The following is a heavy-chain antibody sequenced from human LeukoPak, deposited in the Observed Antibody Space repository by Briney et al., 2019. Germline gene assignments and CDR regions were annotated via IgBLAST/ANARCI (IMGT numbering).Heavy chain of an antibody. V-gene: IGHV3-53*01. CDR1: GFTVSSNY. CDR3: AKVMRSWYFDY. CDR2: IYSGGTT. D-gene: IGHD3-10*01. Sequence: GGSLRLSCAASGFTVSSNYMTWVRQAPGKGLEWVSIIYSGGTTYYADSVKGRFTISRDNSKNTLYLQMNSLRAEDTAVYYCAKVMRSWYFDYWGQGTLVTVSS. J-gene: IGHJ4*02.